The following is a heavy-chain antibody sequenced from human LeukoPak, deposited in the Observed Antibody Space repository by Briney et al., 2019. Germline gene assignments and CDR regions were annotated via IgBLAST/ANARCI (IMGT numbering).Heavy chain of an antibody. CDR2: ISGSGGST. CDR3: AKGDTLHYYDSSGYLDY. CDR1: GFTFSSYG. D-gene: IGHD3-22*01. Sequence: GGTLRLSCAASGFTFSSYGMSWVRQAPGKGLEWVSAISGSGGSTYYADSVKGRFTISRDNSKNTLYLQMNSLRAEDTAVYYCAKGDTLHYYDSSGYLDYWGQGTLVTVSS. V-gene: IGHV3-23*01. J-gene: IGHJ4*02.